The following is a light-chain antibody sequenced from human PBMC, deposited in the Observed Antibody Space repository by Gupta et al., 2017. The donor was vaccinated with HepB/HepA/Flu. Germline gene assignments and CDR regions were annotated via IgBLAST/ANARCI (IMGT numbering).Light chain of an antibody. CDR1: QDISYF. CDR3: QQDDKYPFT. Sequence: ALRLTQSPSSISASTGDTVTITCRASQDISYFLAWYQQKPGKAPNLLIYSTSTVQNGVPSRFSGGGSGTDFTLTITYLQSEDFATYYCQQDDKYPFTFGGGTKVEIK. J-gene: IGKJ4*01. V-gene: IGKV1-8*01. CDR2: STS.